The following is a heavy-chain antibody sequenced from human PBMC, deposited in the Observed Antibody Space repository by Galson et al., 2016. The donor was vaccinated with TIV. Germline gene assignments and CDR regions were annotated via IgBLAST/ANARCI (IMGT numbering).Heavy chain of an antibody. V-gene: IGHV3-30*04. J-gene: IGHJ4*02. CDR2: ISYDGSDQ. CDR3: ARVRDSYYFDS. D-gene: IGHD2-21*02. CDR1: GFPFSSYG. Sequence: LRLSCAASGFPFSSYGFHWVRQAPGKGLEWVSFISYDGSDQYYADSVKGRFTISRDKSKNTLYLQMRSLRAEDTALYYCARVRDSYYFDSWGQGTLVTVSS.